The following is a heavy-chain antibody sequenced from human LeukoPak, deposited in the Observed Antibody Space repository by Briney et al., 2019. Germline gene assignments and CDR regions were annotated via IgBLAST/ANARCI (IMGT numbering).Heavy chain of an antibody. Sequence: ASVKVSCKASGYTFTSYHVHWVRQAPGQGLEWMGWINPNSGGTNYAQKFQGRVTMTRDTSISTAYTELSRLRSDDTAVYYCARDLSYYGSGSYYFDYWGQGTLVTVSS. V-gene: IGHV1-2*02. D-gene: IGHD3-10*01. CDR1: GYTFTSYH. J-gene: IGHJ4*02. CDR3: ARDLSYYGSGSYYFDY. CDR2: INPNSGGT.